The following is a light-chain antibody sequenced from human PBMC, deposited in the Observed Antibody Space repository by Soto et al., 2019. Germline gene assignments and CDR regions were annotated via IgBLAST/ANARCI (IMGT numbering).Light chain of an antibody. CDR2: GNS. V-gene: IGLV1-40*01. CDR1: SSNIGAGYD. CDR3: QSYDSSLSGNYV. J-gene: IGLJ1*01. Sequence: QSALTQPPSVSGAPGQRVTISCTGSSSNIGAGYDVHWYQQLPGTAPKLLIYGNSNRPSGVPDRFSGSKSGTSASLAITGLQAEDEADCYCQSYDSSLSGNYVFGNGTKVTVL.